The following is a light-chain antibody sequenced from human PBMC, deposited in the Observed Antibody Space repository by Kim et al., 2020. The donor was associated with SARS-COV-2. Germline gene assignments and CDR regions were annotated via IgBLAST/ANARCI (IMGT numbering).Light chain of an antibody. Sequence: SLSPGESATLSCKASLSVGTYLAWNHKKPGQAPRLLIYAAANRPTGIPARFSGSGSGTDFTLTISSLEPEDFVLYSCHQRRDWPNTFGQGTKLEI. CDR2: AAA. J-gene: IGKJ2*01. CDR1: LSVGTY. V-gene: IGKV3-11*01. CDR3: HQRRDWPNT.